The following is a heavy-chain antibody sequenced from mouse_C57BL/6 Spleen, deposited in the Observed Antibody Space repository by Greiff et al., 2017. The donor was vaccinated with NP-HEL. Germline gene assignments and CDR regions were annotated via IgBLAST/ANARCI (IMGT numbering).Heavy chain of an antibody. J-gene: IGHJ2*01. CDR2: ISDGGSYT. CDR1: GFTFSSYA. D-gene: IGHD1-1*01. CDR3: ARDQEVATDC. V-gene: IGHV5-4*01. Sequence: EVMLVESGGGLVKPGGSLKLSCAASGFTFSSYAMSWVRQTPEKRLEWVATISDGGSYTYYPDNVKGRFTISRDNAKNNLYLQMSHLKSEDTAMYYCARDQEVATDCWGQGTTLTVSS.